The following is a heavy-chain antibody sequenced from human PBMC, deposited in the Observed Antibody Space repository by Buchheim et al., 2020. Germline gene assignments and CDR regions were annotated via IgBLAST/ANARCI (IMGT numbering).Heavy chain of an antibody. Sequence: EVQLVESGGGLVQPGGSVRLSCTASGFTFSGYGMNWVRQAPGKGLEWVANVDEDGGGKYYVDSVKGRFTISRDNVKNSLYLQMDSLRAEDTAMYYCVRAISTSGAYWGQGT. CDR2: VDEDGGGK. V-gene: IGHV3-7*04. J-gene: IGHJ4*02. CDR3: VRAISTSGAY. CDR1: GFTFSGYG. D-gene: IGHD3-10*01.